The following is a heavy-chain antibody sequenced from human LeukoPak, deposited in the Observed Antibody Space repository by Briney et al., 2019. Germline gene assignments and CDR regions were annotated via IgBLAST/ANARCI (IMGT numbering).Heavy chain of an antibody. Sequence: GGSLRLSCAASGFTFSSYSMNWVRQAPGKGLEWVSYISSSSSTIYYADSVKGRFTISRDNAKNSLYLQMNSLRAEDTAVYYCAITDYYDSSGYSYWRQGTLVTVSS. CDR2: ISSSSSTI. CDR1: GFTFSSYS. J-gene: IGHJ4*02. CDR3: AITDYYDSSGYSY. D-gene: IGHD3-22*01. V-gene: IGHV3-48*01.